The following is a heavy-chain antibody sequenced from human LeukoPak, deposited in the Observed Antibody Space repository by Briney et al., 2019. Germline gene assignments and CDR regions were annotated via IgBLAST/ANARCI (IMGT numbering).Heavy chain of an antibody. D-gene: IGHD3-22*01. J-gene: IGHJ4*02. Sequence: GGSLRLSCAASGFTFSSYAMHWVRQAPGKGLEYVSAISSNGGSTYYANSVKGRFTISRDNSKNTLYLQMGSLRAEDMAVYYCARKGSGSGYYSYFDYWGQGTLVTVSS. CDR1: GFTFSSYA. V-gene: IGHV3-64*01. CDR3: ARKGSGSGYYSYFDY. CDR2: ISSNGGST.